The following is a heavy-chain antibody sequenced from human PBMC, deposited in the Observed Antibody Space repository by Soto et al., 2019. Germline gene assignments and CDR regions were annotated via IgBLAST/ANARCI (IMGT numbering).Heavy chain of an antibody. CDR3: ARSAVLRYFDWLLNFDY. CDR2: IYYSGST. Sequence: SETLSLTCTVSGGSISSGDYYWSWIRQPPGKGLEWIGYIYYSGSTYYNPSLKSRVTISVDTSKNQFSLKLSSVTAADTAVYYCARSAVLRYFDWLLNFDYWGQGTLVTVSS. D-gene: IGHD3-9*01. V-gene: IGHV4-30-4*01. CDR1: GGSISSGDYY. J-gene: IGHJ4*02.